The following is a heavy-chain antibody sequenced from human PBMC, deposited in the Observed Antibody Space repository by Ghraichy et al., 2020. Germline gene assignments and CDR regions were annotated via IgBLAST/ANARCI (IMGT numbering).Heavy chain of an antibody. J-gene: IGHJ2*01. CDR2: ISSGGEST. Sequence: GESLNISCAASGFTFSNHAMSWVRQAPGMGLEWVSGISSGGESTNYADSVKGRFIISRDNSKNTLYLQMNRLRAEDTAVYFCANGWGSRWYFDLWGRGTLVTVSS. CDR1: GFTFSNHA. D-gene: IGHD7-27*01. V-gene: IGHV3-23*01. CDR3: ANGWGSRWYFDL.